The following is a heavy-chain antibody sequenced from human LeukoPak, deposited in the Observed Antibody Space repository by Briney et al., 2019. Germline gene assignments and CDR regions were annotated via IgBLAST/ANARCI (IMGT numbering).Heavy chain of an antibody. CDR3: ARHTYARPFDF. D-gene: IGHD6-6*01. V-gene: IGHV4-59*08. CDR2: VYYSGDT. J-gene: IGHJ4*02. Sequence: SETLSLTCTVSGGSISGPYWSWIRQPPGKGLEWVAYVYYSGDTNYNPSLKSRAAISLDTSKNQFSLTVTSVTAADTAIYYCARHTYARPFDFWGQGTLVTVSS. CDR1: GGSISGPY.